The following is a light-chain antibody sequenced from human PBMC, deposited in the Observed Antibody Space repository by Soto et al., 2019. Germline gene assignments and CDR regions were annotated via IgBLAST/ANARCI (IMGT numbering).Light chain of an antibody. CDR3: SSYTTSNTSV. V-gene: IGLV2-14*03. CDR1: SSDVGGYDY. CDR2: DVS. Sequence: SVLTQPASVSGSPGQSITISCTGTSSDVGGYDYVSWYQQHPGKAPKLMIYDVSNRPSGVSNRLSGSKSGNTASLTISELHAEDEAAYYCSSYTTSNTSVFGTGTKLTVL. J-gene: IGLJ1*01.